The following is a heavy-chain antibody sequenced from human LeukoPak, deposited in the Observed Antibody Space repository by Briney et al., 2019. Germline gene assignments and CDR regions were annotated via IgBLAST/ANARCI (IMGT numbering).Heavy chain of an antibody. CDR2: ISSSSSTI. D-gene: IGHD3-22*01. J-gene: IGHJ4*02. CDR1: GFTFSSYS. CDR3: ASTGSSGYYDY. V-gene: IGHV3-48*04. Sequence: PGGSLRLSCAASGFTFSSYSMNWVRQAPGKGLEWVSYISSSSSTIYYADSVKGRFTISRDNAKNSLYLQMNSLRAEDTAVYYCASTGSSGYYDYWGQGTLVTVSS.